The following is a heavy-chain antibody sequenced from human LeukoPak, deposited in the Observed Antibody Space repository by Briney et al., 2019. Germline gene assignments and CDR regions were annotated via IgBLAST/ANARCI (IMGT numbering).Heavy chain of an antibody. J-gene: IGHJ6*02. CDR2: INHSGST. V-gene: IGHV4-34*01. CDR1: GGSFSGYY. D-gene: IGHD3-10*01. Sequence: SETLSLTCAVYGGSFSGYYWSWIRQPPGKGLEWIGEINHSGSTNYNPSLKSRVTISVDTSKNQFSLKLSSVTAADTAVYYCARGRWYYGSGSYSTTKYYYGMDVWGQGTTVTVSS. CDR3: ARGRWYYGSGSYSTTKYYYGMDV.